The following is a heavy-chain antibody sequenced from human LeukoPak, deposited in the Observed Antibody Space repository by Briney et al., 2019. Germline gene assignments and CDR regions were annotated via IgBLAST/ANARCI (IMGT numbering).Heavy chain of an antibody. CDR1: GGSIRSGGYY. V-gene: IGHV4-31*03. J-gene: IGHJ3*02. CDR2: IYHSGST. Sequence: SQTLSLTCTVSGGSIRSGGYYWTWIRQHPGKGLEWIGYIYHSGSTYYNPSLKSRVTISVDTSKSQFSLKLSSVTAADTAVYYCARDLSRGMAVAGLDAFDIWGQGTMVTVSS. CDR3: ARDLSRGMAVAGLDAFDI. D-gene: IGHD6-19*01.